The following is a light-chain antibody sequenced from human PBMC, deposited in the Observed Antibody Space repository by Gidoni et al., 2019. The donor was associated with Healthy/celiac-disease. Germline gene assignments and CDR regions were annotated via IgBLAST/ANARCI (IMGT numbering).Light chain of an antibody. V-gene: IGKV3-15*01. CDR2: GAA. CDR1: QSVSSN. CDR3: QQYNNWPPDAYT. Sequence: ELVMTQSPATLSVSPGERATLSCRASQSVSSNLAWYQQKPGQAPRLLIYGAATRATGIPARFSGSGSGTEFTLTISSLQSEDFAVYYCQQYNNWPPDAYTFGQGTKLEIK. J-gene: IGKJ2*01.